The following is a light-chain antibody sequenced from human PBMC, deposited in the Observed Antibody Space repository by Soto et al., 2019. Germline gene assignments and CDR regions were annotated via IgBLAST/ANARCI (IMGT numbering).Light chain of an antibody. Sequence: EIGLTQSPATLSLSPGERATLSCRASQSVSSYLAWYQQKPGQAPRLLIYDASNRATGSPARFSGSGSGTDFTLTISSLEPEDFAVYYCQQRSNWPLTFGGGTKMEIK. CDR3: QQRSNWPLT. J-gene: IGKJ4*01. CDR1: QSVSSY. CDR2: DAS. V-gene: IGKV3-11*01.